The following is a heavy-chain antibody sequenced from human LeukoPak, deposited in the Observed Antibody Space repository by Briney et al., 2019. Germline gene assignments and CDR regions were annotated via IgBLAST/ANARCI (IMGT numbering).Heavy chain of an antibody. D-gene: IGHD6-19*01. CDR3: AISSGWYSYYFDY. J-gene: IGHJ4*02. CDR2: ISWNSGSI. V-gene: IGHV3-9*01. Sequence: GRSLRLSCAASGFTFDDYAMHWVRQAPGEGLEWVSGISWNSGSIGYADSVKGRFTISRDNAKNSLYLQMNSLRAEDTALYYCAISSGWYSYYFDYWGQGTLVTVSS. CDR1: GFTFDDYA.